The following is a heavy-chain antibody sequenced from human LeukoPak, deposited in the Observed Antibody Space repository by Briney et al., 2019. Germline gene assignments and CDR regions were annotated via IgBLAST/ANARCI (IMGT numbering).Heavy chain of an antibody. CDR1: GGSISSSSYS. CDR3: ARQYVGATRHFDY. V-gene: IGHV4-39*01. D-gene: IGHD1-26*01. Sequence: SETLSLTCTVSGGSISSSSYSWGWIRQPPGKGLERIGSIYYSGSTYYNPSLKSRVTISVDTSKNQFSLKLSSVTAADTAVYYCARQYVGATRHFDYWGQGTLVTVSS. J-gene: IGHJ4*02. CDR2: IYYSGST.